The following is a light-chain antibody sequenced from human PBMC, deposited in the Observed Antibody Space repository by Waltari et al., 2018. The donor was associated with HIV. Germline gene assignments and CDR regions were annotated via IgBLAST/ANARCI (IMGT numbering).Light chain of an antibody. CDR3: MQAVEKWT. CDR2: VDS. V-gene: IGKV2-28*01. J-gene: IGKJ1*01. CDR1: QSLLHSNGYTY. Sequence: DIVMTQSPLSLSVNPGEPASLPCRSNQSLLHSNGYTYLDWYVKKPGQSPQLLIFVDSRRASGVPDRFSGSASGTDFTLKISRVEAEDVGVYYCMQAVEKWTFGPGTKVEI.